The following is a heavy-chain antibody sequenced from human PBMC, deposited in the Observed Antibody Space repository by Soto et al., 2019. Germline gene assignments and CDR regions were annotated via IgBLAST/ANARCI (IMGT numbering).Heavy chain of an antibody. CDR3: ARDNDCSGGSCYRPVWRFDY. CDR1: GFTFSDYY. D-gene: IGHD2-15*01. Sequence: QVQLVEAGGGLVKPGGSLRLSCAASGFTFSDYYMSWIRQAPGKGLERVSYISSSGSTIYYADSVKGRFTISRDNAKNSLYLQMNSLRAEDTAVYYCARDNDCSGGSCYRPVWRFDYWGQGTLVTVSS. J-gene: IGHJ4*02. CDR2: ISSSGSTI. V-gene: IGHV3-11*01.